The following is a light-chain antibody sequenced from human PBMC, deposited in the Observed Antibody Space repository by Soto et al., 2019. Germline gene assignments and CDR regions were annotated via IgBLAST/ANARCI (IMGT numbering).Light chain of an antibody. CDR3: QSHDTKLDSVV. J-gene: IGLJ2*01. CDR2: GNT. Sequence: QSVLTQPTSVSGAPGQTVTISCTGSSSNIGANYDVNWYQQLPGTAPKVLIYGNTDRPSAVPDRFSASKSGTSASLAITGLQAEDEADYYCQSHDTKLDSVVFGGGTKLTVL. CDR1: SSNIGANYD. V-gene: IGLV1-40*01.